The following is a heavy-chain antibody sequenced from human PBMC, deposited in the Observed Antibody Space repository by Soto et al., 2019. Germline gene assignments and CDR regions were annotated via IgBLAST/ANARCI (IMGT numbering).Heavy chain of an antibody. J-gene: IGHJ5*02. D-gene: IGHD3-16*01. Sequence: EVQVVQSGAEVKKPGESLRISCKGSGYSFTSSWISWVRQMPGKGLEWMGRIDPSDSYTNYSPSFQGHVTISADKFISTAYLQWNSLKASDTAMYYCARHEGGLNNWFDPWGQGTLVTVSS. V-gene: IGHV5-10-1*01. CDR2: IDPSDSYT. CDR1: GYSFTSSW. CDR3: ARHEGGLNNWFDP.